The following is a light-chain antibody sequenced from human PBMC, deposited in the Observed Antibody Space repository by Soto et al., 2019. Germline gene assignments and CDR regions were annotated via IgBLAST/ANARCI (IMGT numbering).Light chain of an antibody. CDR3: QQYGRSPMYS. CDR2: SAS. Sequence: EIVLTQSPGTLSLSPGERATLSCRASQSVASFSLAWYQQKPGQAPRLLIHSASSRAAGIPDRFSGSGSGTDFTLTISRLEPEYFAVYYCQQYGRSPMYSCGQGTKLEIK. J-gene: IGKJ2*01. CDR1: QSVASFS. V-gene: IGKV3-20*01.